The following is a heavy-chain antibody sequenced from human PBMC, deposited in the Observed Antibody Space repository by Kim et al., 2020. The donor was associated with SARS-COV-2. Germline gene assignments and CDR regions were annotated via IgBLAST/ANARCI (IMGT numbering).Heavy chain of an antibody. D-gene: IGHD3-3*01. Sequence: WSWIRQHPGKGLEWIGYIYYSGSTYYNPSLKSRVTISVDTSKNQFSLKLSSVTAADTAVYYCARMAFTDITIFGVVTPRRWFDPWGQGTLAT. CDR3: ARMAFTDITIFGVVTPRRWFDP. J-gene: IGHJ5*02. CDR2: IYYSGST. V-gene: IGHV4-31*02.